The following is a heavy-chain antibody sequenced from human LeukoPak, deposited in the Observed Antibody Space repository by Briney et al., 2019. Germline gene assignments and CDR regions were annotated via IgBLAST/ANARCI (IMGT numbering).Heavy chain of an antibody. D-gene: IGHD3-10*01. CDR1: GFTFSSYS. J-gene: IGHJ3*02. CDR2: ISSSSSTI. V-gene: IGHV3-48*01. CDR3: ARRRVKTVRDAFDI. Sequence: GGSLRLSCAASGFTFSSYSMNWVRQAPGKGLEWVSYISSSSSTIYYADSVKGRFTISRDNAKNSLYLQMNSLRAEDTAVYYCARRRVKTVRDAFDIWGQGTMVTVSS.